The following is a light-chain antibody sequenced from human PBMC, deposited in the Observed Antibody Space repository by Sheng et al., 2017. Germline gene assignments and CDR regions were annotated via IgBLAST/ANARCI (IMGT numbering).Light chain of an antibody. J-gene: IGKJ4*01. CDR3: QQYYSTPFT. CDR2: DAS. Sequence: DIHMTQSPSSLSASVGDRVTISCRASQGFSDSLAWYQQKPGKAPKLLLYDASTLQSGVPSRFRGSGSGAAYTLTISSLQPEDFATYYCQQYYSTPFTFGGRTKVEIK. CDR1: QGFSDS. V-gene: IGKV1-NL1*01.